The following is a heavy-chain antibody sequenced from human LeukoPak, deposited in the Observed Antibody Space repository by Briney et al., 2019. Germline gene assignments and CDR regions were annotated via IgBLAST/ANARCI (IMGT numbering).Heavy chain of an antibody. D-gene: IGHD2-2*01. V-gene: IGHV3-21*01. Sequence: GGSLRLSCAASGFTFSSYSMNWVRQAPGKGLEWVSSISSSSSYIYYADSVKGRFTISRDNSKNTLYLQMNSLRAEDTAVYYCAKEDGVVVVGQLGFDPWGQGTLVTASS. CDR3: AKEDGVVVVGQLGFDP. CDR2: ISSSSSYI. J-gene: IGHJ5*02. CDR1: GFTFSSYS.